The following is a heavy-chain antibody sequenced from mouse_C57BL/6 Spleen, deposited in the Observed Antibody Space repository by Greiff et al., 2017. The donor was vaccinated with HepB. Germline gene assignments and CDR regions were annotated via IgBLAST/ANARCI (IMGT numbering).Heavy chain of an antibody. J-gene: IGHJ4*01. CDR1: GYAFSSYW. D-gene: IGHD1-1*01. CDR3: ARLTIITTVPFYAMDY. CDR2: IYPGDGDT. Sequence: VQLQQSGAELVKPGASVKISCKASGYAFSSYWMNWVKQRPGKGLEWIGQIYPGDGDTNYNGKFKGKATLTADKSSSTAYMQLSSLTSEDSAVYFCARLTIITTVPFYAMDYWGQGTSVTVSS. V-gene: IGHV1-80*01.